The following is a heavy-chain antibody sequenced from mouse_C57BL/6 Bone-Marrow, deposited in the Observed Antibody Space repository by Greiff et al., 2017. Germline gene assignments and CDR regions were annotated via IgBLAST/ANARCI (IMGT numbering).Heavy chain of an antibody. Sequence: EVKLQESGPELVKPGASVKISCKASGYSFTDYNMNWVKQSNGKSLEWIGVINPNYGTTSYNQKFKGKATLTVDRSSSTAYMQLNSLTSEDSAVYYCATYYSNCYYAMDYWGQGTSVTVSS. D-gene: IGHD2-5*01. J-gene: IGHJ4*01. V-gene: IGHV1-39*01. CDR2: INPNYGTT. CDR3: ATYYSNCYYAMDY. CDR1: GYSFTDYN.